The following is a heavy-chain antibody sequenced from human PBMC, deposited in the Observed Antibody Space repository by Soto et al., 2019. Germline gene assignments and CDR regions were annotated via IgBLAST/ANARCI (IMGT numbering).Heavy chain of an antibody. J-gene: IGHJ3*01. Sequence: QVQRVQSGAEVRKPGSSVKVSCKAPGGTFSTYIISWVRQAPGQGLEWMGRIIPIPDITNYAQKFQGRVTVTADRSTSTAYMELTSLKSEDTAVYYCARDRITTRGDAFDLWGQGTMVTVSS. V-gene: IGHV1-69*08. CDR2: IIPIPDIT. CDR1: GGTFSTYI. D-gene: IGHD3-3*01. CDR3: ARDRITTRGDAFDL.